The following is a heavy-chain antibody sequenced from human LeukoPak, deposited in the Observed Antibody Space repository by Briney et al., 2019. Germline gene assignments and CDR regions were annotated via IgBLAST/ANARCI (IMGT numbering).Heavy chain of an antibody. CDR3: ARGGSTTKGTNYYYFYMDV. CDR1: GCTFSNYA. D-gene: IGHD1-7*01. J-gene: IGHJ6*03. Sequence: SVKVSCKASGCTFSNYAFSWVRQAPGQRLEWMGGILPIFCTIKYAQKLQGRVTITADKSTRTVYMEVSGMRSADTAMYFCARGGSTTKGTNYYYFYMDVWGKGTTVTVSS. CDR2: ILPIFCTI. V-gene: IGHV1-69*06.